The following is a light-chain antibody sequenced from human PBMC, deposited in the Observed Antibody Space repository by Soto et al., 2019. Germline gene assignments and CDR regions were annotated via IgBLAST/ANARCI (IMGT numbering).Light chain of an antibody. CDR1: QSVASNF. Sequence: LVLSPSPGTLSLSPGERTTLSCRASQSVASNFLAWYQQKPGQAPRLLIYGASTRATGIPDRFSGSGSGTEFTLTISRLEPEDFAVFYCQQYGSSPWTFGQGTKVDIK. CDR3: QQYGSSPWT. J-gene: IGKJ1*01. CDR2: GAS. V-gene: IGKV3-20*01.